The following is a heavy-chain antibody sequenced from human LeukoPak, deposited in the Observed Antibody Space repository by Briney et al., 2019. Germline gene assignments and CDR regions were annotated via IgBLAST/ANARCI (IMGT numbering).Heavy chain of an antibody. J-gene: IGHJ4*02. V-gene: IGHV3-30*18. CDR3: AKEDRMVRGVIDY. CDR2: ISYDGSNK. Sequence: PGRSLRLSCAASGFTFSSYGMHWVRQAPGKGLEWAAVISYDGSNKYYADSVKGRFTISGDNSKNTLYLQMNSLRAEDTAVYYCAKEDRMVRGVIDYWGQGTLVTVSS. D-gene: IGHD3-10*01. CDR1: GFTFSSYG.